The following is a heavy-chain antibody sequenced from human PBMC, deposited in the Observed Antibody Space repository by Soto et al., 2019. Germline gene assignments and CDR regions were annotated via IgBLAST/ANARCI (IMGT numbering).Heavy chain of an antibody. J-gene: IGHJ3*02. Sequence: GGSLRLSCAASGFTFDDYAMHWVRQAPGKGLEWVSGISWNSGSIGYADSVKGRFTISRDNAKNSLYLQMNSLRAEDTALYYCAKDIRSLPTDASDIWGQGTMVTVSS. CDR3: AKDIRSLPTDASDI. V-gene: IGHV3-9*01. CDR1: GFTFDDYA. D-gene: IGHD4-17*01. CDR2: ISWNSGSI.